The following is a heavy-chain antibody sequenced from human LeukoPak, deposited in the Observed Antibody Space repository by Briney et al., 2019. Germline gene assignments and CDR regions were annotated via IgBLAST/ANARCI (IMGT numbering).Heavy chain of an antibody. CDR2: IYCSGST. V-gene: IGHV4-39*01. CDR1: GGSISSSSYY. D-gene: IGHD3-22*01. CDR3: ARLILKPRITMIVVVIRDYFDY. J-gene: IGHJ4*02. Sequence: SETLSLTCTVSGGSISSSSYYWGWIRQPPGKGLEWIGSIYCSGSTYYNPSLKSRVTISVDTSKNQFSLKLSSVTAADTAVYYCARLILKPRITMIVVVIRDYFDYWGQGTLVTVSS.